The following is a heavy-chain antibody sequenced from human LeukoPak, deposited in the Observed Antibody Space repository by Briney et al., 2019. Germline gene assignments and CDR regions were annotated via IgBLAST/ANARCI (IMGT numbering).Heavy chain of an antibody. CDR1: GFTFDDYA. J-gene: IGHJ4*02. D-gene: IGHD6-25*01. Sequence: GRSLRLSCAASGFTFDDYAMHWVRQAPGKGLEWVSGISWNSGSIGYADSVKGRFTISRDNSKNSLYLQMNSLRTEDTALYYCAKDGSGDYVDYWGQGTLVTVSS. CDR3: AKDGSGDYVDY. CDR2: ISWNSGSI. V-gene: IGHV3-9*01.